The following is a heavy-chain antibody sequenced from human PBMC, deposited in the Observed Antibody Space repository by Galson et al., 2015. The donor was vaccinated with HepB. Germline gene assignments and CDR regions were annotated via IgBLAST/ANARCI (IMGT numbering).Heavy chain of an antibody. CDR2: ISYDGSNK. CDR1: GFTFSSYG. J-gene: IGHJ6*02. Sequence: SLRLSCAASGFTFSSYGMHWVRQAPGKGLEWVAVISYDGSNKYYADSVKGRFTISRDNSKNTLYLQMNSLRAEDTAVYYCAKEAGIAVADYYGMDVWGQGTTVTVSS. D-gene: IGHD6-19*01. CDR3: AKEAGIAVADYYGMDV. V-gene: IGHV3-30*18.